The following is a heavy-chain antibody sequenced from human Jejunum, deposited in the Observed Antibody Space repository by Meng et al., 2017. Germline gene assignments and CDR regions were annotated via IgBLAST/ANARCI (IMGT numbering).Heavy chain of an antibody. J-gene: IGHJ4*02. Sequence: GQLQESGPGLVKPSRTLSLTCAVSGASISRTNWWSWVRQPPGKGLEWIGKIDPSESTHYNPSLKGRVTISADRSKNQFSLRLTSVTAADTAIYYCARAYCTDVSCHDFFDSWGQGTLVTVSS. CDR1: GASISRTNW. CDR2: IDPSEST. V-gene: IGHV4-4*02. CDR3: ARAYCTDVSCHDFFDS. D-gene: IGHD2-8*01.